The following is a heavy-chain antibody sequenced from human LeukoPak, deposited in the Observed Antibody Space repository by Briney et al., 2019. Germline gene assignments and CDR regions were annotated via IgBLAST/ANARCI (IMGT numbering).Heavy chain of an antibody. D-gene: IGHD3-3*01. J-gene: IGHJ5*02. CDR1: GYTFTSYG. Sequence: ASVKVSCKASGYTFTSYGISWVRQAPGQGLEWMGWISAYNGNTNYAQKLQGRVTITTDTSTSTAYMELRSLRSDDTAVYYCARDGAYDFWSGSAGGWFDPWGQGTLVTVSS. CDR3: ARDGAYDFWSGSAGGWFDP. V-gene: IGHV1-18*01. CDR2: ISAYNGNT.